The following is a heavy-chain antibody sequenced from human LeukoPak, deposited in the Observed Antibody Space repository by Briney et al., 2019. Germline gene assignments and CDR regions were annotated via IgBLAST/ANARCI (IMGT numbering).Heavy chain of an antibody. V-gene: IGHV1-46*01. CDR1: GHTFSIYN. CDR3: AREGVAATGLDY. J-gene: IGHJ4*02. CDR2: INPSGGT. Sequence: ASVKVSCKASGHTFSIYNMHWVRQAPGQGLGWMGIINPSGGTSYAQKFQGRGSMTRDTSTTTVHIELSSLRSEDTAVYYCAREGVAATGLDYWGQGTLVTVSS. D-gene: IGHD6-13*01.